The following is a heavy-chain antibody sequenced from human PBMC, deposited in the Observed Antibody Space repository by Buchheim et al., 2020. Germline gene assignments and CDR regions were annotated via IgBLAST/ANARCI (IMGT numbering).Heavy chain of an antibody. V-gene: IGHV3-30-3*01. CDR2: ISYDGSNK. D-gene: IGHD2-2*01. CDR1: GFTFSSYA. J-gene: IGHJ6*02. CDR3: ARELCSSTSGQKGVYYYYYGIDV. Sequence: QVQLVESGGGVVQPGRSLRLSCAASGFTFSSYAMHWVRQAPGKGLEWVAVISYDGSNKYYADSVKGRFTISRDNPKNTLYLQMNSLRAEDTAVYYCARELCSSTSGQKGVYYYYYGIDVWGQGTT.